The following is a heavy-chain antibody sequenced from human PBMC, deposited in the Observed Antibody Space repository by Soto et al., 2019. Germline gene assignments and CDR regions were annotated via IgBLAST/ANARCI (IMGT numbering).Heavy chain of an antibody. V-gene: IGHV1-69*06. CDR1: GGPFSSYG. J-gene: IGHJ6*02. CDR3: ARRYIVVVPAGIDGMDV. Sequence: GASVKVSCKASGGPFSSYGFSWVRQAPGQGLEWMGEIIPIFGTVNYAQRFQGRVTITADKSTSTAYMELSSLRSEDTAVYYCARRYIVVVPAGIDGMDVWGQGTTVTVSS. D-gene: IGHD2-2*02. CDR2: IIPIFGTV.